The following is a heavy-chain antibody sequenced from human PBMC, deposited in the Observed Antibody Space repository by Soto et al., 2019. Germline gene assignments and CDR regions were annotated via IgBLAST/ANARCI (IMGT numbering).Heavy chain of an antibody. CDR2: INHSGST. Sequence: SETLSLTCAVYGGSFSGYYWSWIRQPPGKGLEWIGEINHSGSTNYNPSLKSRVTISVDTSKNQFSLKLSSVTAADTAVYYCARGGLRGRQQLVRRVCRYGMDVWGQGTTVT. CDR3: ARGGLRGRQQLVRRVCRYGMDV. J-gene: IGHJ6*02. V-gene: IGHV4-34*01. D-gene: IGHD6-13*01. CDR1: GGSFSGYY.